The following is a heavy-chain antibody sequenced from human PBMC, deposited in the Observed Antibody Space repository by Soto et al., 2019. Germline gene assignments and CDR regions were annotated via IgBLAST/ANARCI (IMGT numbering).Heavy chain of an antibody. V-gene: IGHV4-39*02. D-gene: IGHD1-20*01. CDR1: GGSISSSSYY. J-gene: IGHJ5*02. CDR3: ARDFNLVLWFDP. Sequence: SETLSLTCTVSGGSISSSSYYWGWIRQPPGKGLEWIGSIYYSGSTYYNPSLKSRVTISVDTSKNQFSLKLSSVTAADTAVYYCARDFNLVLWFDPWGQGTLVTVSS. CDR2: IYYSGST.